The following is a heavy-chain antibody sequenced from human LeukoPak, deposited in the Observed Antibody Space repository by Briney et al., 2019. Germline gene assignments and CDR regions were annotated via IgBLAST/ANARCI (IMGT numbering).Heavy chain of an antibody. Sequence: GGSLRLSCAASGFTFSNYWMHWVRQGPGKGLVWVSLINTDGSSTTYADPVKGRFTISRDNAKNALYLRMNSLRVEDTAVYYCARVVYSSGWYYYYGMDVWGQGTTVTVSS. V-gene: IGHV3-74*01. CDR1: GFTFSNYW. D-gene: IGHD6-19*01. J-gene: IGHJ6*02. CDR3: ARVVYSSGWYYYYGMDV. CDR2: INTDGSST.